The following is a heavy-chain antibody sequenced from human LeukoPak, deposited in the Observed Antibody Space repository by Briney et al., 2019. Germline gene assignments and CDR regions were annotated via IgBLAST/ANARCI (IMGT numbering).Heavy chain of an antibody. CDR3: ARDSAPYYYDSSGYDY. CDR2: IKQDGSEK. CDR1: GFTFSSYW. J-gene: IGHJ4*02. D-gene: IGHD3-22*01. V-gene: IGHV3-7*01. Sequence: GGSLRLSCAASGFTFSSYWMSWVRQAPGKGLEWVSNIKQDGSEKYYVDSVKGRFTISRDNAKNSLYLQMNSLRAEDTAVYYCARDSAPYYYDSSGYDYWGQGTLVTVSS.